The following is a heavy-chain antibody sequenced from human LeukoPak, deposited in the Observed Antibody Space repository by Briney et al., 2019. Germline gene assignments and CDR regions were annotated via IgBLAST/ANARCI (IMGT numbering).Heavy chain of an antibody. D-gene: IGHD6-13*01. V-gene: IGHV4-34*01. J-gene: IGHJ5*02. CDR1: GGSFSGYY. CDR3: ARDYVAEQQNNWFDP. Sequence: PSEALSLTCAVYGGSFSGYYWGWIRQPPGEGLEWIGSIYYSGSTYYNPSLKSRVTISVDTSKNQFSLKLSSVTAADTAVYYCARDYVAEQQNNWFDPWGQGTLVTVSS. CDR2: IYYSGST.